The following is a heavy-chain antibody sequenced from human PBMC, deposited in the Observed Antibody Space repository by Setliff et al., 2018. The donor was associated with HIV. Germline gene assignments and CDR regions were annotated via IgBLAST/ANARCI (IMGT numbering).Heavy chain of an antibody. J-gene: IGHJ5*02. CDR1: RDIFSSYG. CDR3: ARVITMVWTTFDP. V-gene: IGHV1-69*13. D-gene: IGHD3-10*01. Sequence: ASVKVSCKASRDIFSSYGITWVRQAPGQGLEWMGGIIPFYDTPIYAQEFQGRVTITADESTSTGYMELSGLRSYDSAMYYCARVITMVWTTFDPWGQGTLVTVSS. CDR2: IIPFYDTP.